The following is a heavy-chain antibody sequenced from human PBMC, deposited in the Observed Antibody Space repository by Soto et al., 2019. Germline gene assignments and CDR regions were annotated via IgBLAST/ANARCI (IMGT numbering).Heavy chain of an antibody. V-gene: IGHV1-46*03. D-gene: IGHD3-9*01. CDR2: INPSGGST. CDR3: ARGMGEVRYFDWLSALDYFDY. J-gene: IGHJ4*02. CDR1: GYTFTSYY. Sequence: AASVKVSCKASGYTFTSYYMHWVRQAPGQGLEWMGIINPSGGSTSYAQKFQGRVTMTRDTSTSTVYMELSGLRSEDTAVYYCARGMGEVRYFDWLSALDYFDYWGQGTQVTVSS.